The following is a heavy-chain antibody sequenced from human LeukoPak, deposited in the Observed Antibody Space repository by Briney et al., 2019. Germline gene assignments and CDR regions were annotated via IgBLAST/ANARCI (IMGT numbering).Heavy chain of an antibody. Sequence: GASVKVSCKASGYTFTSYYMHLVRQAPGQGLEWMGIINPSGGSTSYAQKFQGRVTMTRDTYTSTVYMELSSLRSEDTAVYYCAREPSQPKGIAAHQTNYGMDVWGQGTTVTVSS. CDR1: GYTFTSYY. V-gene: IGHV1-46*01. CDR2: INPSGGST. CDR3: AREPSQPKGIAAHQTNYGMDV. D-gene: IGHD6-6*01. J-gene: IGHJ6*02.